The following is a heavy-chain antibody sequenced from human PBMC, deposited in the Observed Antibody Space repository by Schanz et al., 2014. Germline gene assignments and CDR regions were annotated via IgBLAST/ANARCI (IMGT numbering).Heavy chain of an antibody. J-gene: IGHJ6*02. V-gene: IGHV4-30-4*07. Sequence: QVQLQESGPGLVKPSQTLSLTCAVSGGSISSGGYSWNWIRQPPGKGLEWIVYIYYSGSTYYNPSLKIRVPISVDTSKNHFSLKLSSVTAADTAVYYCARDVGHYGMDVWGQGTTVTVSS. CDR2: IYYSGST. CDR1: GGSISSGGYS. CDR3: ARDVGHYGMDV.